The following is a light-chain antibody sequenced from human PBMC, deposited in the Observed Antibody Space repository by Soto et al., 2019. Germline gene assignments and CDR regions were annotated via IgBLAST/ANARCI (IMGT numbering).Light chain of an antibody. V-gene: IGKV3-15*01. Sequence: EIVMTQSPGTLSVSPGERATLSCRAGQGVTTNFAWYQQKSGQSPRLLIYDVSIRATGVPARFSGTGSETDFTLTISGLQSEDSAVYFCQQYNNWPFSVGQGTRLAIK. CDR3: QQYNNWPFS. J-gene: IGKJ5*01. CDR2: DVS. CDR1: QGVTTN.